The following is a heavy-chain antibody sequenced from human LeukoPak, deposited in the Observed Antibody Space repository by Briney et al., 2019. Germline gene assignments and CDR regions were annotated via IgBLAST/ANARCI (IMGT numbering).Heavy chain of an antibody. D-gene: IGHD3-22*01. CDR1: GFTFSSYG. Sequence: PGGTLRLSCAASGFTFSSYGMSWVRQAPGKGLGWVAFIRYDGSNKYYADSVKGRFTISRDNSKNTLYLQMNSLRAEDTAVYYCSGGLYYYDSSGSLGYWGQGTLVTVSS. V-gene: IGHV3-30*02. J-gene: IGHJ4*02. CDR3: SGGLYYYDSSGSLGY. CDR2: IRYDGSNK.